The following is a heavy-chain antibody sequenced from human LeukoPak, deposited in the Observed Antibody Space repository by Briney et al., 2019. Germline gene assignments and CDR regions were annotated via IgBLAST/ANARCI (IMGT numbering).Heavy chain of an antibody. CDR1: GFTFSSYG. CDR2: ISYDGSNK. V-gene: IGHV3-30*18. CDR3: AKADSGGNYYYGMAV. J-gene: IGHJ6*02. Sequence: GGSLRLSCAASGFTFSSYGMHWDRQAPGKGMEWVAVISYDGSNKYYADSVKGRFTISRDNSKNTLYLQMNSLRAEDTAVYYCAKADSGGNYYYGMAVWGQGTLVTVSS. D-gene: IGHD4-23*01.